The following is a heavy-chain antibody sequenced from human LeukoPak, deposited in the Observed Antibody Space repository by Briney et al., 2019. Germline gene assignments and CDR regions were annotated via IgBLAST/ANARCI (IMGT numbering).Heavy chain of an antibody. CDR2: INPSDSDT. D-gene: IGHD1-7*01. J-gene: IGHJ3*02. CDR3: ARYQSWNYPPDAFDI. Sequence: ASVKVSCKASGYTFTKYDIHWVRQAHGQGLEWMGRINPSDSDTRYAQKFQGRVIMTRDTSTSTVYMELSSLRSEDTALYYCARYQSWNYPPDAFDIWGQGTMVTVSS. CDR1: GYTFTKYD. V-gene: IGHV1-46*01.